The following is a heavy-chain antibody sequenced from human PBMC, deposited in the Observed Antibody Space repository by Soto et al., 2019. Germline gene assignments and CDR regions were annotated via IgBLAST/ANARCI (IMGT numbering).Heavy chain of an antibody. D-gene: IGHD6-13*01. Sequence: PSETLSLTCAVSGGSISSSNWWSWVRQPPGKGLEWIGEIYHSGSTNYNPSLKSRVTISVDKSKNQFSLKLSSVTAADTAVYYCARSGIAAADPVGPWGQGTLVTVSS. V-gene: IGHV4-4*02. CDR3: ARSGIAAADPVGP. CDR2: IYHSGST. J-gene: IGHJ5*02. CDR1: GGSISSSNW.